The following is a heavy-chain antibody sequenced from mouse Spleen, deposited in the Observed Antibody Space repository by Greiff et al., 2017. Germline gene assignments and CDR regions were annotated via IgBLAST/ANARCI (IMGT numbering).Heavy chain of an antibody. CDR2: ISSGGSYT. CDR3: ARHRTGTGAMDY. J-gene: IGHJ4*01. CDR1: GFTFSSYA. Sequence: EVKLEESGGGLVKPGGSLKLSCAASGFTFSSYAMSWVRQTPEKRLEWVATISSGGSYTYYPDSVKGRFTISRDNAKNTLYLQMSSLRSEDTAMYYCARHRTGTGAMDYWGQGTSVTVSS. D-gene: IGHD4-1*01. V-gene: IGHV5-9-3*01.